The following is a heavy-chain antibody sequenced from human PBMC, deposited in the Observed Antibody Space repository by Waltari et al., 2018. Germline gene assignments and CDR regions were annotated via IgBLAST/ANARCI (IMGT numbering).Heavy chain of an antibody. CDR2: IYYSGST. Sequence: QVQLQQSGAGLVKPSQTLSLTCTVSGGSISGGCCSWRWRPQHPGKGLEWIGNIYYSGSTYYNPTLKSIFTISVDTTKSQLSLKLSAVTDAETDVYYCARGELWTYLDYWGQGTLVTVSS. J-gene: IGHJ4*02. D-gene: IGHD5-18*01. CDR3: ARGELWTYLDY. CDR1: GGSISGGCCS. V-gene: IGHV4-31*01.